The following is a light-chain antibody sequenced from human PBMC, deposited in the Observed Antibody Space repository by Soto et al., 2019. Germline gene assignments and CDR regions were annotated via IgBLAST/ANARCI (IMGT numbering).Light chain of an antibody. Sequence: EIVMTQSPATLSVSPGERAPLSCRASQSVFSSLAWYQQKPGQAPRLLVYGAATRATGIPARFSGSGSGTEFTLTISSLQSEDFAVYYCQQYNNWPPITFGQGTRLEIK. CDR3: QQYNNWPPIT. CDR2: GAA. V-gene: IGKV3-15*01. J-gene: IGKJ5*01. CDR1: QSVFSS.